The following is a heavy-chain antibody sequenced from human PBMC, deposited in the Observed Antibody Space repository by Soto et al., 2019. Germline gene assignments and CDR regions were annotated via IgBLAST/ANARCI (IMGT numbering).Heavy chain of an antibody. V-gene: IGHV4-34*02. CDR2: SNQSGTT. D-gene: IGHD1-1*01. J-gene: IGHJ4*02. Sequence: QVRLQQWGAGLLKPSETLSLTCAVHGGSFSGHYWNWIRQPPGKGLEWIGESNQSGTTNYNPSLKSRVTISVDTSKDQVSLRLTSVTAADTAVYYCARDTGRYDRMGYWGQGTLVTVSS. CDR1: GGSFSGHY. CDR3: ARDTGRYDRMGY.